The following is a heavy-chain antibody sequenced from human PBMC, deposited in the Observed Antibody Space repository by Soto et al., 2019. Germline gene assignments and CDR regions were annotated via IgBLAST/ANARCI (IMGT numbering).Heavy chain of an antibody. Sequence: ASVKVSCKASGGTFSSYTISGVRQAPGQGLEWMGRIIPILGIANYAQKFQGRVTITADKSTSTAYMELSSLRSEDTAVYYCADRSYSSSSPAFDIWGQGTMVTVSS. CDR1: GGTFSSYT. V-gene: IGHV1-69*02. J-gene: IGHJ3*02. CDR2: IIPILGIA. CDR3: ADRSYSSSSPAFDI. D-gene: IGHD6-6*01.